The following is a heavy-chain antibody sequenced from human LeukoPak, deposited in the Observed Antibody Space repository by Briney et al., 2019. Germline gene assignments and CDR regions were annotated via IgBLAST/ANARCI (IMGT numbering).Heavy chain of an antibody. V-gene: IGHV3-23*01. D-gene: IGHD3-22*01. CDR3: AKDPHYYDSSGYDSHNAFDI. CDR2: ISGSGGST. CDR1: GFTFSSYA. J-gene: IGHJ3*02. Sequence: PGGSLRLSCAASGFTFSSYAMSWVRQAPGKGLEWVSAISGSGGSTYYADSVKGRFTISRDNSKNTLYLQMNSLRAEDTAVYYCAKDPHYYDSSGYDSHNAFDIWGQGTMVTVSS.